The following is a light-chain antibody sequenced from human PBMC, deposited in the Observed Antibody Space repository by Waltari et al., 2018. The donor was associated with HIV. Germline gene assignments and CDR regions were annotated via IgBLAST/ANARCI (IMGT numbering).Light chain of an antibody. CDR1: SSDLGSYNF. CDR3: SSFGGGDNRVV. Sequence: QSALTQPPSASGSPGQSVTISCTGASSDLGSYNFVSWYQQRPDQAPRLILYEVNKRPSGVPDRFSGAKSGNVASLTVSGLRDDDEADYFCSSFGGGDNRVVFGGGTKLTVL. J-gene: IGLJ2*01. CDR2: EVN. V-gene: IGLV2-8*01.